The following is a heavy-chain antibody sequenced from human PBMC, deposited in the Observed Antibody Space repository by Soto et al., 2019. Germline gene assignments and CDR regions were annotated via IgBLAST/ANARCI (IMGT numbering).Heavy chain of an antibody. CDR3: GRGGQYRRSNYWRHTFNT. J-gene: IGHJ2*01. CDR1: GYTFTSYG. Sequence: ASVQVYCKASGYTFTSYGISRVRQAPGQGLEWMGWISAYNCNTNYAQKLQGRVTMTTDTSTSTAYMGVRPLRSGDAAMFYCGRGGQYRRSNYWRHTFNTGGRETRVT. V-gene: IGHV1-18*01. CDR2: ISAYNCNT. D-gene: IGHD1-26*01.